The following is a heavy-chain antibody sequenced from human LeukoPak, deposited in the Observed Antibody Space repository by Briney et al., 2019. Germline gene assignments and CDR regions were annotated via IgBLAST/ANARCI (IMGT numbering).Heavy chain of an antibody. D-gene: IGHD6-13*01. CDR3: ARDLVAAAGSHSDY. CDR1: GYTFTGYY. V-gene: IGHV1-2*04. Sequence: ASVKVSCKASGYTFTGYYMHWVRQAPGQGLERMGWINPNSGGTNYAQKFQGWVTMTRDTSISTAYMELSRLRSDDTAVYYCARDLVAAAGSHSDYWGQGTLVTVSS. J-gene: IGHJ4*02. CDR2: INPNSGGT.